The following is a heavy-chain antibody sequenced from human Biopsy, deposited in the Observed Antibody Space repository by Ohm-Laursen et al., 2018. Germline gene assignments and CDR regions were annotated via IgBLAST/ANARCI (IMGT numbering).Heavy chain of an antibody. D-gene: IGHD2-15*01. CDR1: GVTLSGYS. CDR2: ISAGSSYI. J-gene: IGHJ4*02. V-gene: IGHV3-21*04. Sequence: SLRLSCTASGVTLSGYSMNWVRQAPGKGLEWVSSISAGSSYIYYADSVKGRFTVSKENGKNSLYLHMNSLRGEDTAVYYCARAVGIAAAPIDYWGQGTLVTVSS. CDR3: ARAVGIAAAPIDY.